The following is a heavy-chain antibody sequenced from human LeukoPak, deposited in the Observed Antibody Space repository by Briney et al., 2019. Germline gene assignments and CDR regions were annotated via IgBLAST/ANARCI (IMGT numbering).Heavy chain of an antibody. D-gene: IGHD2-15*01. CDR1: GFTFDDYG. V-gene: IGHV3-20*04. CDR3: ARGGGSRAYFYYSMDV. CDR2: IDWNGGST. Sequence: PGGSLRLSCAASGFTFDDYGMSWVRQGPGKGLEWVAGIDWNGGSTAYADSVKGRFTIPRDNAKNSLYLQMNSLRAEDTAVFYCARGGGSRAYFYYSMDVWGKGTTVSVSS. J-gene: IGHJ6*03.